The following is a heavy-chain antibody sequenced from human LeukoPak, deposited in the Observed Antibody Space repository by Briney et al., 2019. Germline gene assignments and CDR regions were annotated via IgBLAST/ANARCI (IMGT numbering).Heavy chain of an antibody. CDR1: GFTFSSYA. D-gene: IGHD3-22*01. J-gene: IGHJ3*02. CDR3: ARALRMTYDDDAFDI. V-gene: IGHV3-23*01. CDR2: ISGSGGRT. Sequence: PGGSLRLSCAASGFTFSSYAMNWVRQAPGKGLEWVSGISGSGGRTNYADSVKGRFTISRDNSKNTLYLQMNSLRAEDTAVYYCARALRMTYDDDAFDIWGQGTMVTVSS.